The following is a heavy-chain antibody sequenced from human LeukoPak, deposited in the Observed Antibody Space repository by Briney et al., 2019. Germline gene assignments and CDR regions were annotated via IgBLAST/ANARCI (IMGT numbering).Heavy chain of an antibody. CDR3: AHNLMITFGGVIVPGAFDI. Sequence: GGSLRLSCAASGFTFSSYSMNWVRQAPGKGLEWVSSISSSSYIYYADSVKGRFTISRDNDKNSLYLQMNSLRAEDTAGYYCAHNLMITFGGVIVPGAFDIWGQGTMVTVSS. V-gene: IGHV3-21*04. CDR2: ISSSSYI. CDR1: GFTFSSYS. J-gene: IGHJ3*02. D-gene: IGHD3-16*02.